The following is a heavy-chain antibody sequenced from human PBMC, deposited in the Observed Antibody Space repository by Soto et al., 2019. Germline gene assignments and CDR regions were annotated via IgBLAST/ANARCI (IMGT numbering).Heavy chain of an antibody. V-gene: IGHV4-31*02. Sequence: QVQLQESGPGLVKPSETLSFTCNVSGGSISSGGYYWSWIRQLPGKGLEWIGYIYHRGGTYYNPALKRRITLSVDTSKNQFSLKMTSGTAADTAVYFCARAPGRMMNALRYYYGLDVWGQGTTVTVSS. CDR2: IYHRGGT. CDR1: GGSISSGGYY. J-gene: IGHJ6*02. D-gene: IGHD2-8*01. CDR3: ARAPGRMMNALRYYYGLDV.